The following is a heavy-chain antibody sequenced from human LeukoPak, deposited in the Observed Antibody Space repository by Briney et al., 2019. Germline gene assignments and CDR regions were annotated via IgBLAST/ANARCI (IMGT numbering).Heavy chain of an antibody. J-gene: IGHJ4*02. CDR1: GYTFTSYD. D-gene: IGHD3-9*01. V-gene: IGHV1-8*01. Sequence: ASVKVSCKASGYTFTSYDINWVRQATGQGLEWMGWMNPNSGNTGYAQKFQGRVTMTRNTSISTAYMELSSLRSEDTAVYYCARGLGYYDILTGPPYFDYWGQGTLVTVSS. CDR2: MNPNSGNT. CDR3: ARGLGYYDILTGPPYFDY.